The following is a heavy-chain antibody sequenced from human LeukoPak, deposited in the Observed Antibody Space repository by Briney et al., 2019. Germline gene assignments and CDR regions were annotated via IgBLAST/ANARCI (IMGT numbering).Heavy chain of an antibody. J-gene: IGHJ5*02. D-gene: IGHD3-16*01. CDR3: ARTPFGWFDP. V-gene: IGHV4-39*01. CDR2: IYYSGST. Sequence: SETLSLTCTVSGGSISSSSYYWGWIRQPPGKGLEWIGSIYYSGSTYYNPSLKSRVTISVDTSKNQFSLKLSSVTAADTAVYYCARTPFGWFDPWGQGTLVTVSS. CDR1: GGSISSSSYY.